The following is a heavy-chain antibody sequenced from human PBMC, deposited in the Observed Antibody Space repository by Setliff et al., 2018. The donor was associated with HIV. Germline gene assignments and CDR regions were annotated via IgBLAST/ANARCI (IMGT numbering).Heavy chain of an antibody. Sequence: ASETLSLTCAVYGGSFSGYYWSWIRQPPGKGLEWIGEINHSGSTNYNPSLKSRVTISVDTSKNQFSLKLSFVTAADTAVYYCARGWFGGYYFDYWGQGTLVTVSS. CDR3: ARGWFGGYYFDY. V-gene: IGHV4-34*01. J-gene: IGHJ4*02. CDR1: GGSFSGYY. CDR2: INHSGST. D-gene: IGHD3-10*01.